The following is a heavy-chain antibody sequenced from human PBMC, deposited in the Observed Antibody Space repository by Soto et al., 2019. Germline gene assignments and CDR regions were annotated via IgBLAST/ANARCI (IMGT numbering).Heavy chain of an antibody. V-gene: IGHV3-7*01. CDR1: GFTFSSYW. CDR3: AREGQWLVRGWFDP. J-gene: IGHJ5*02. D-gene: IGHD6-19*01. Sequence: PRLSCAASGFTFSSYWMSWVRQAPGKGLEWVANIKQDGSEKYYVDSVKGRFTISRDNAKNSLYLHMNSLRAEDTAVYYCAREGQWLVRGWFDPWGQGTLVTVSS. CDR2: IKQDGSEK.